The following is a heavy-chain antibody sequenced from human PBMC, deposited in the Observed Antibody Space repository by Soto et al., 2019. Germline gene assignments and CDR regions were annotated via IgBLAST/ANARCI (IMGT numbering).Heavy chain of an antibody. CDR2: IYYSGST. J-gene: IGHJ6*02. CDR3: ARHVHDFWSGSWPYGMDV. CDR1: GGSISSSSYY. V-gene: IGHV4-39*01. Sequence: LSLTCTVSGGSISSSSYYWGWIRQPPGKGLEWIGSIYYSGSTYYNPSLKSRVTISVDTSKNQFSLKLSSVTAADTAVYYCARHVHDFWSGSWPYGMDVWGQGTTVTVSS. D-gene: IGHD3-3*01.